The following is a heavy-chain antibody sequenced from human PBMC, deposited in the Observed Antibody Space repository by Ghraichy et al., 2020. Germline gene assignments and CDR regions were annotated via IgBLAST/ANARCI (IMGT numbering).Heavy chain of an antibody. V-gene: IGHV1-18*04. CDR3: ARENDYDYVWGSYFTSSDTGYGMDV. CDR1: GYTFTSYG. J-gene: IGHJ6*02. CDR2: ISAYNGNT. D-gene: IGHD3-16*01. Sequence: ASLKVSCKASGYTFTSYGISWVRQAPGQGLEWMGWISAYNGNTNYAQKLQGRVTMTTDTSTSTAYMELRSLRSDDTAVYYCARENDYDYVWGSYFTSSDTGYGMDVWGQGTTVTVSS.